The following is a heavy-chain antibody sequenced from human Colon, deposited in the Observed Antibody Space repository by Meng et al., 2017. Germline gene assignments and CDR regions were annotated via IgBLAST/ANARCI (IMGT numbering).Heavy chain of an antibody. J-gene: IGHJ4*02. V-gene: IGHV3-21*01. CDR2: ITASSNYK. CDR3: ARVGTARPFDY. D-gene: IGHD1-1*01. CDR1: GFIFCLDA. Sequence: EVQLVESGGGLVKPGASLRVSCEASGFIFCLDAIKWVRQAPGEGLERGASITASSNYKHYSESVKGRFNVSRENDRNSSYLQMDSRRAEDTAVYYCARVGTARPFDYWGQGTLVTVSS.